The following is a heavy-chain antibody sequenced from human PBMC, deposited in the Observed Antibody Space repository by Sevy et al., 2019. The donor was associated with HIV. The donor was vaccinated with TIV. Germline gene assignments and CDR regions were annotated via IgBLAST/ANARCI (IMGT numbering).Heavy chain of an antibody. CDR3: ARDQITGSNPAYFDS. J-gene: IGHJ4*02. D-gene: IGHD1-7*01. Sequence: GGSLRLSCAASGFTFSNYWMSWVRQAPGKGLECVANINQDGSEKYYLDSVKGRFIVSRDNANNSLYLQMNSLRAEDSAVYYCARDQITGSNPAYFDSWGQGTLVTVSS. CDR2: INQDGSEK. V-gene: IGHV3-7*01. CDR1: GFTFSNYW.